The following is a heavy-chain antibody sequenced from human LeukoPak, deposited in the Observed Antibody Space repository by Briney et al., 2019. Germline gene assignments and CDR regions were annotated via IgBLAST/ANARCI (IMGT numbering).Heavy chain of an antibody. CDR1: GYTFTGFA. D-gene: IGHD6-13*01. CDR3: ARFEDGSSWPWPGLDY. J-gene: IGHJ4*02. Sequence: ASVKVSCKASGYTFTGFAISWVRQAPGQGLEWMGWISAYNGGTNCAQSVQGRVTMTTDTATSTVYMELRSLRTDDTAIYYCARFEDGSSWPWPGLDYWGQGTLVTVSS. V-gene: IGHV1-18*01. CDR2: ISAYNGGT.